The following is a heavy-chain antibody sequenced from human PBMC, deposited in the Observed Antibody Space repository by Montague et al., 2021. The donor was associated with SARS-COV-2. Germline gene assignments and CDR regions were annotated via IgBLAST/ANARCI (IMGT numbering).Heavy chain of an antibody. CDR2: IYSGGST. Sequence: SLRLSCAASGLTVSSNYMSWVRQAPGKGLEWVSVIYSGGSTYYADSVKGRFTTSRDNSKNTLYLQMNSLRVEDTAVYFCARGGGRDAFDIWGQGTMVTVSS. CDR1: GLTVSSNY. CDR3: ARGGGRDAFDI. D-gene: IGHD3-16*01. V-gene: IGHV3-53*01. J-gene: IGHJ3*02.